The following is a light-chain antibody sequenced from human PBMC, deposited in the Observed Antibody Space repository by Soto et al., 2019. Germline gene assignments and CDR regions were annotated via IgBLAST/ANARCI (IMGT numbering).Light chain of an antibody. CDR3: QAWDNSVV. J-gene: IGLJ2*01. V-gene: IGLV3-1*01. Sequence: SYELTQPPSVSVSPGQTATMTCSGDKLGGKYVCWYQQKPGQSPVLVIYDDTTRPSGIPERFSGSNSGNTATLTISGTQAMDEADYYCQAWDNSVVFGGGTQLTVL. CDR2: DDT. CDR1: KLGGKY.